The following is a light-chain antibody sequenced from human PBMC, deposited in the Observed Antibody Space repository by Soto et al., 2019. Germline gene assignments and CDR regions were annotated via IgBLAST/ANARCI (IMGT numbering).Light chain of an antibody. J-gene: IGKJ2*01. V-gene: IGKV3-15*01. Sequence: EIVMTQSPATLSVSPGERATLSCRASQSVSSNLAWYQQKPGQAPRLLIYGASTRATGIPARFSGSGSGTEFTITISSLKSEDFAVYYCQQYNNWPLTFGQGTKLEIK. CDR3: QQYNNWPLT. CDR2: GAS. CDR1: QSVSSN.